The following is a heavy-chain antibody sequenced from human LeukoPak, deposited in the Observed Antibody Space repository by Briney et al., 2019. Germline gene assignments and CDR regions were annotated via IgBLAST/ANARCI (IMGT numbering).Heavy chain of an antibody. J-gene: IGHJ4*02. CDR2: ISSSGSTI. V-gene: IGHV3-11*04. CDR3: AREEHSSGWYVSHNDY. CDR1: GFTFSDYY. D-gene: IGHD6-19*01. Sequence: PGGSLRLSCAASGFTFSDYYMSWIRQAPGKGLEWVSYISSSGSTIYYADSVKGRFTISRDNAKSSLYLQMNSLRAEDTAVYYCAREEHSSGWYVSHNDYWGQGTLVTVSS.